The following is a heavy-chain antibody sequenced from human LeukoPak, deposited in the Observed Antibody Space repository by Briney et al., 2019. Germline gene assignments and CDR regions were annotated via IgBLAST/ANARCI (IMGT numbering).Heavy chain of an antibody. CDR2: TYYSGRT. J-gene: IGHJ3*02. CDR1: GGSISSGGYY. D-gene: IGHD6-25*01. Sequence: SETLSLTCTVSGGSISSGGYYWSWIRQHPGKGLEWIGYTYYSGRTNYNPSLKSRVTISVDTSKNQFSLKLGSVTAADTAVYYCARVHSSSAAGAFDIWGQGTMVTVSS. CDR3: ARVHSSSAAGAFDI. V-gene: IGHV4-31*03.